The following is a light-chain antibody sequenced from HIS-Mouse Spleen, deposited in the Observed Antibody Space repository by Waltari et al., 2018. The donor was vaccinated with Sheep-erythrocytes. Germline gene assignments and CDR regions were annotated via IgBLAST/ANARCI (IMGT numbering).Light chain of an antibody. V-gene: IGLV2-11*01. Sequence: QSALTQPASVSGSPGQSITISCTGTSSDVGGYNYVSWYQQHPGKAPKLMIYDVSKRPSVVPPRFSGSKSGNTASLTISGLQAEDEADDYCCSYAGSYNHVFATRTKVTVL. J-gene: IGLJ1*01. CDR3: CSYAGSYNHV. CDR2: DVS. CDR1: SSDVGGYNY.